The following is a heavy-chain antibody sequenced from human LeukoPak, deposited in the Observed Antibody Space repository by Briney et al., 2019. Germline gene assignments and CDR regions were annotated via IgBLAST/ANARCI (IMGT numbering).Heavy chain of an antibody. CDR2: INLRSGGT. Sequence: ASVKVSCKTSGYTFTGYYMHWVRQAPGQGLEWMGRINLRSGGTNYAQKFQGRVTVTRDTSISTVYMELSRLRSDDTAVYYCRLVTTGDYWGQGPLVTVSS. V-gene: IGHV1-2*06. D-gene: IGHD3-9*01. CDR3: RLVTTGDY. CDR1: GYTFTGYY. J-gene: IGHJ4*02.